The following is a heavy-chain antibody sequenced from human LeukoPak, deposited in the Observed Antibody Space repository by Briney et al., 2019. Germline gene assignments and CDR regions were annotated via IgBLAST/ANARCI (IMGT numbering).Heavy chain of an antibody. CDR1: GYTFTSYY. D-gene: IGHD4-23*01. V-gene: IGHV1-46*01. CDR3: ARDSRWPRGAFDI. CDR2: INPSGGST. Sequence: ASVTVSCTASGYTFTSYYMHWVRQAPGQGLEWMGIINPSGGSTSYAQKFQGRVTMTRDTSTSTVYMELSSLRSEDTAVYYCARDSRWPRGAFDIWGQGTMVTVSS. J-gene: IGHJ3*02.